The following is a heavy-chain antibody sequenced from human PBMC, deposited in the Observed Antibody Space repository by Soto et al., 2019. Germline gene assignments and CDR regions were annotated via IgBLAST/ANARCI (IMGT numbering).Heavy chain of an antibody. V-gene: IGHV1-2*04. CDR3: ARDQGIAVAGTAEYYYYYYGKDV. D-gene: IGHD6-19*01. Sequence: GASVKVSCKASGYTFTGYYMHWVRQAPGQGLEWMGWINPNSGGTNYAQKFQGWVTMTRDTSISTAYMELSRLRSDDTAVYYCARDQGIAVAGTAEYYYYYYGKDVWGQGTTVTVSS. CDR1: GYTFTGYY. J-gene: IGHJ6*02. CDR2: INPNSGGT.